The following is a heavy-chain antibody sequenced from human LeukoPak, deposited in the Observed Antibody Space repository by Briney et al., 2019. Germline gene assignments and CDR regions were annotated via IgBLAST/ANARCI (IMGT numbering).Heavy chain of an antibody. CDR1: GFTFDDYA. D-gene: IGHD3-3*01. Sequence: PGGSLRLSCAASGFTFDDYALPWVRQPPGKGLEWVSGISWNSGSIGYADSVKGRFTISRDNAKNSLYLQMDSLRAEDTALYYCAKGPERRYDFWSGYYTFDYWGQGTLVTVSS. CDR3: AKGPERRYDFWSGYYTFDY. J-gene: IGHJ4*02. V-gene: IGHV3-9*01. CDR2: ISWNSGSI.